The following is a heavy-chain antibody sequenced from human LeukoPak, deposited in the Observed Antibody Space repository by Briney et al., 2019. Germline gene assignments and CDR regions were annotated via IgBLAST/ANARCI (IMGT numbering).Heavy chain of an antibody. CDR1: GGSISSYYW. D-gene: IGHD2-21*02. CDR3: ARGGVTAGFDY. V-gene: IGHV3-74*01. CDR2: VNSDGSIT. J-gene: IGHJ4*02. Sequence: ETLSLTCTVSGGSISSYYWMHWVRQAPGKGLVWVSRVNSDGSITSYADAVKGRFSISRDNAKNTLYMEMHSLRAEDTAVYFCARGGVTAGFDYWGQGTLVTVSS.